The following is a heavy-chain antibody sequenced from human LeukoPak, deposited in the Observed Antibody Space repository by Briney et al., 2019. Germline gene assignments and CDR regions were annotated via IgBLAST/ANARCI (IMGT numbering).Heavy chain of an antibody. CDR1: GFTFSSYA. Sequence: GESLKISCAASGFTFSSYAMSWVRQAPGKGLEWVSAISGSGGSTYYADSVKGRFTISRDNSKNTLYLQMNSLRAEDTAVYYCAKHAVQYSTTPPLGYWGQGTLVTVSS. CDR3: AKHAVQYSTTPPLGY. D-gene: IGHD6-6*01. V-gene: IGHV3-23*01. J-gene: IGHJ4*02. CDR2: ISGSGGST.